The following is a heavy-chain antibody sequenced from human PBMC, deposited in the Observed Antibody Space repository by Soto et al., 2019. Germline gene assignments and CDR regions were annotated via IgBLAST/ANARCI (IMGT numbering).Heavy chain of an antibody. CDR2: TYYRSKWYN. D-gene: IGHD1-7*01. J-gene: IGHJ3*02. Sequence: SQTLSLTCAISGDSVSSNSAAWNWIRQSPSRGLEWLGRTYYRSKWYNDYAVSVKSRITINPDTSKNQFSLQLNSVTPEDTAVYYCARVYPTTPHRNYVAIDIRGQGTMVTVSS. CDR1: GDSVSSNSAA. V-gene: IGHV6-1*01. CDR3: ARVYPTTPHRNYVAIDI.